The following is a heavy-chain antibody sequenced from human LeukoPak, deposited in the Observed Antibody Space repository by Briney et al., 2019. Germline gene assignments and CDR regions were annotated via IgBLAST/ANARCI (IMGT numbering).Heavy chain of an antibody. CDR3: AREHTIFGVVVMDV. Sequence: SQTLSLTCTVSGGSISSGSYYWSWIRQPAGKGLKWIGHIYISGSTNYNPSLKSRVAISVDTSKNQFSLKLSSVTAADTAVYYCAREHTIFGVVVMDVWGKGTTVTVSS. CDR1: GGSISSGSYY. CDR2: IYISGST. V-gene: IGHV4-61*09. D-gene: IGHD3-3*01. J-gene: IGHJ6*04.